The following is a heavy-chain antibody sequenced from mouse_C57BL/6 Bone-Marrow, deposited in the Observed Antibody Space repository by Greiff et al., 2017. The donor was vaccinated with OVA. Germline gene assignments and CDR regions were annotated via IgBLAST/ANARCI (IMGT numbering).Heavy chain of an antibody. CDR3: ARLHEYFDV. J-gene: IGHJ1*03. Sequence: EVQGVESGGDLVKPGGSLKLSCAASGFTFSSYGMSWVRQTPDKRLEWVATISSGGSYTYYPDSVKGRFTISRDNAKNTPYLQMSSLKSEDTAMYYCARLHEYFDVWGTGTTVTVSS. D-gene: IGHD2-12*01. V-gene: IGHV5-6*01. CDR2: ISSGGSYT. CDR1: GFTFSSYG.